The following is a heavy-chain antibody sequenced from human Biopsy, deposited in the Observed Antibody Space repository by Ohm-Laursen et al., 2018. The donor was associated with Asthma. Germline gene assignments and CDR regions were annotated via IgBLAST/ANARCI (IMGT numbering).Heavy chain of an antibody. J-gene: IGHJ4*02. CDR1: GGTFSSYA. CDR3: ARSSHINWGGYFDY. V-gene: IGHV1-69*13. Sequence: AASVKVSCKVSGGTFSSYAISWVRQAPGQGLEWMGGIIPIFGTANYAQKFQGRVTITADESTSTAYMELSSLRSEDTAVYYCARSSHINWGGYFDYWGQGTLATVSS. D-gene: IGHD7-27*01. CDR2: IIPIFGTA.